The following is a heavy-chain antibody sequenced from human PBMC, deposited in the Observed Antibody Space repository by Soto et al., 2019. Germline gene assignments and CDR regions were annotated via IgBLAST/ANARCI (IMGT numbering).Heavy chain of an antibody. CDR1: GYTFTSYD. D-gene: IGHD3-3*01. Sequence: ASVKVSCKASGYTFTSYDINWVRQATGQGLEWMGWMNPNSGNTGYAQKFQGRVTMTRNTSISTAYMELSSLRSEDTAVYYCARHNIYDFWSGYYYYYYYYMDVWGKGTTVTVSS. J-gene: IGHJ6*03. CDR3: ARHNIYDFWSGYYYYYYYYMDV. V-gene: IGHV1-8*01. CDR2: MNPNSGNT.